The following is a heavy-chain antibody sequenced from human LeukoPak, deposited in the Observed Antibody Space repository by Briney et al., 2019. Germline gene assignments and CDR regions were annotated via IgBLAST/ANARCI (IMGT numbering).Heavy chain of an antibody. J-gene: IGHJ4*02. CDR2: IYNSGST. V-gene: IGHV4-59*01. CDR3: VRDRELTY. CDR1: DGSISIYY. Sequence: SETLSLTCTVSDGSISIYYWSWLRQPPGKGLEWIGYIYNSGSTIYNPSLKSRVTISADTSKNQFSLKLSSVTAADTAVYYCVRDRELTYWGQGTLVTVSS. D-gene: IGHD5-24*01.